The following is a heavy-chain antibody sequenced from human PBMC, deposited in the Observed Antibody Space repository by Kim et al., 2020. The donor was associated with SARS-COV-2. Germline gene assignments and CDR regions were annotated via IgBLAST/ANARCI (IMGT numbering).Heavy chain of an antibody. D-gene: IGHD5-18*01. CDR1: GFTFSSYA. CDR2: ISGSGGST. V-gene: IGHV3-23*01. Sequence: GGSLRLSCAASGFTFSSYAMSWVRQAPGKGLEWVSAISGSGGSTYYADSVKGRFTISRDNSKNTLYLQMNSLRAEDTAVYYCAKDPRSSGYSYGYFDYWGQGTLVTVSS. CDR3: AKDPRSSGYSYGYFDY. J-gene: IGHJ4*02.